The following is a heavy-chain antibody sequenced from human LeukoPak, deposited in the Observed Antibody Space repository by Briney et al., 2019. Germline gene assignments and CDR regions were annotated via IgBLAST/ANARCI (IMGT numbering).Heavy chain of an antibody. CDR1: GGSYSGYY. D-gene: IGHD3-10*01. CDR3: ARGPMARGVTLHVYYYYGMDV. Sequence: SETLSLTCAVYGGSYSGYYWSWIRQPPGKGLEWIGEINHSGSTNYNPSLKSRVTISVDTSRNQFSLKLSSVTAADTAVYYCARGPMARGVTLHVYYYYGMDVWGQGTTVTVSS. CDR2: INHSGST. J-gene: IGHJ6*02. V-gene: IGHV4-34*01.